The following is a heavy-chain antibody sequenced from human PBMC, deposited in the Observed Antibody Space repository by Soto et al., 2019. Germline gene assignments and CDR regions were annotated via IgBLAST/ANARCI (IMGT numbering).Heavy chain of an antibody. V-gene: IGHV1-46*01. CDR2: INPSGGST. D-gene: IGHD3-3*01. J-gene: IGHJ6*03. CDR3: ARPHYDFWSGYPPADYYYMDV. CDR1: GYTFTSYY. Sequence: GASVKVSCKASGYTFTSYYMHWVRQAPGQGLEWMGKINPSGGSTSYAQKFQGRVTMTRDTSTCTVYMELSSLSSEDTAVYYCARPHYDFWSGYPPADYYYMDVWGKGTTVTVSS.